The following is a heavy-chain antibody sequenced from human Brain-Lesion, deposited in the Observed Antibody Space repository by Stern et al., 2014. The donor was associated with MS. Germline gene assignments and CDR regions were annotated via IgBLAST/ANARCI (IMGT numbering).Heavy chain of an antibody. Sequence: QVQLVESGPGLVKPSQTLSLSCTVSGGSISSGGYYWSWIRPPAGKGLEWIGRIFNSGSTSYNPPLKSRVTISIDPSKNQFSLRLNSMTAADTAVYYCARGRVVPGFQYYATDVWGQGTTVIVSS. CDR2: IFNSGST. CDR3: ARGRVVPGFQYYATDV. CDR1: GGSISSGGYY. V-gene: IGHV4-61*02. D-gene: IGHD2-2*01. J-gene: IGHJ6*02.